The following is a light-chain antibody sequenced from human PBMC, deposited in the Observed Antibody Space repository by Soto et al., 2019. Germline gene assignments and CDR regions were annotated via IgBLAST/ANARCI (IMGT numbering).Light chain of an antibody. J-gene: IGKJ1*01. CDR2: DAS. CDR3: QQYDSYSWT. CDR1: QSISTF. Sequence: QMTQSPSTLSASAGDTVTITYRASQSISTFLAWYQQKPGKAPKLLIFDASSLKSGVPSRFSGSGSGTEFTLTISSLQPDDFATYYCQQYDSYSWTFGQGTKVEVK. V-gene: IGKV1-5*01.